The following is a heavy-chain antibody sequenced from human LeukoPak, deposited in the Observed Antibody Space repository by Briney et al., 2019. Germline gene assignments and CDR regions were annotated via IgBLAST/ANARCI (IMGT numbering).Heavy chain of an antibody. D-gene: IGHD6-13*01. J-gene: IGHJ4*02. CDR3: ATWYAADH. CDR1: GFTFSSYE. V-gene: IGHV3-48*03. Sequence: GGSLRLSCAASGFTFSSYEMNWVRQAPGKGLEWISYISSSGTTIYYADSVKGRFTISRDNAKNSLYLQMNSLRAEDTAVYYCATWYAADHCGQGTLVTASS. CDR2: ISSSGTTI.